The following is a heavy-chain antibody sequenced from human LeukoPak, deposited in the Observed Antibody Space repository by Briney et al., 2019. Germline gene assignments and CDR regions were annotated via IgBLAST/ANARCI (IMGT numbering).Heavy chain of an antibody. CDR3: ARVPDYYDSSGYYHIGFDY. V-gene: IGHV1-46*01. J-gene: IGHJ4*02. Sequence: ASVKVSCKASGYTFTSYYMHWVRQAPGQGLEWMGIINPSGGSTSYAQKFQGRVTMTRDMSTSTAYMELRSLRSDDTAVYYCARVPDYYDSSGYYHIGFDYWGQGTLVTVSS. CDR2: INPSGGST. D-gene: IGHD3-22*01. CDR1: GYTFTSYY.